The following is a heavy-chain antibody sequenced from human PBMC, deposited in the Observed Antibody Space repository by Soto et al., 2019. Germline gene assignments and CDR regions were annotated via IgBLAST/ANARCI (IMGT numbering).Heavy chain of an antibody. Sequence: SETRSLTCTVSGGSVNSDTYYWNWIRQHPGKGLEWIGYIFYDGTTYYNPSLKSRGSISVDTSQNQFSLKVNSMTAADTAVYYCAREAAMIISGHLASWGQGTLVT. CDR2: IFYDGTT. CDR1: GGSVNSDTYY. J-gene: IGHJ4*02. D-gene: IGHD3-22*01. V-gene: IGHV4-31*03. CDR3: AREAAMIISGHLAS.